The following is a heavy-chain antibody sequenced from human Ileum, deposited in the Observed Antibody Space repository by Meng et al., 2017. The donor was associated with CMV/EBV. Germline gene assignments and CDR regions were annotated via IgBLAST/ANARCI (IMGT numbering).Heavy chain of an antibody. CDR3: VKNRNSGDSCPGSH. D-gene: IGHD4-17*01. V-gene: IGHV3-53*01. CDR2: IYGGGTT. CDR1: KFIVSSNY. J-gene: IGHJ4*02. Sequence: EVQLVESGGGWTRPGGSLRLAFAVSKFIVSSNYMIWVRQAPGKGLEWVSIIYGGGTTYYADSVKGRFTISRDNSKNTLFLQMNNLRVEDTALYYCVKNRNSGDSCPGSHWGQGILVTVSS.